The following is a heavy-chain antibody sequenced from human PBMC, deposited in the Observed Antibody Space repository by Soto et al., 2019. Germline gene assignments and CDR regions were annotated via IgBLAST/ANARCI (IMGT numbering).Heavy chain of an antibody. D-gene: IGHD3-22*01. CDR1: GGSISSSNW. V-gene: IGHV4-4*02. CDR3: ARGSTYYYDSSGYYVRQLTHWYFDL. Sequence: PSETLSLTCAVSGGSISSSNWWSWVRQPPGKGLEWIGYIYYSGSTNYNPSLKSRVTISVDTSKNQFSLKLSSVTAADTAVYYCARGSTYYYDSSGYYVRQLTHWYFDLWGRGTLVTVSS. J-gene: IGHJ2*01. CDR2: IYYSGST.